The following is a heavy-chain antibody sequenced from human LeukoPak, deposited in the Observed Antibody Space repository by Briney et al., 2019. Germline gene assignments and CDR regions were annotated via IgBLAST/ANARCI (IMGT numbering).Heavy chain of an antibody. V-gene: IGHV1-69*13. Sequence: GASVKVSCKASGGTFSNHAISWVRQAPGQRLEWMGVIIPISGTANYAQKLQGRVTITADASTSTVYMELSSLTSDDTAVYYCARWAGDSSAWYPALFDYWGQGTLVTVSS. D-gene: IGHD6-13*01. CDR1: GGTFSNHA. CDR3: ARWAGDSSAWYPALFDY. CDR2: IIPISGTA. J-gene: IGHJ4*02.